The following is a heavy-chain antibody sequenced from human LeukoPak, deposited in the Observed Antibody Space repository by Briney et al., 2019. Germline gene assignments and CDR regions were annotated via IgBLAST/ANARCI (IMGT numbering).Heavy chain of an antibody. J-gene: IGHJ4*02. CDR1: GGSISSSSYY. Sequence: PSETLSLTCTVSGGSISSSSYYWGWIRQPPGKGLEWIGSIYYSGSTYYNPSLKSRVTISVDTSKNQFSLKLSSVTAADTAVYYCARMSSQLWLLRSFDYWGQGTLVTVSS. CDR3: ARMSSQLWLLRSFDY. V-gene: IGHV4-39*07. CDR2: IYYSGST. D-gene: IGHD5-18*01.